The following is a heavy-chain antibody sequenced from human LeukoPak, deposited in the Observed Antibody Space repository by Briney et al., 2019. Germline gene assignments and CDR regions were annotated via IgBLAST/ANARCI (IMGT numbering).Heavy chain of an antibody. V-gene: IGHV3-73*01. Sequence: GGSLRLSCAASGFTFSGSAMHWVRQASGQGLEWVGRIRSTANGYATAYAASVKGRFTISRDDSKNTAYLQMDSLKTEDTAVYYCTGNYYGSGSYADFDYWGQGTLVTVSS. J-gene: IGHJ4*02. CDR3: TGNYYGSGSYADFDY. D-gene: IGHD3-10*01. CDR2: IRSTANGYAT. CDR1: GFTFSGSA.